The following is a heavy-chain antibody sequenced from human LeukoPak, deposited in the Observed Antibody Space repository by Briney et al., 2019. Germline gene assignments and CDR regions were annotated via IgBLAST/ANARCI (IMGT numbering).Heavy chain of an antibody. Sequence: SQTLSLTCTVSGGSISSYYWSWIRQPPGKGLEWIGYIYYSGSTNYNPSLKSRVTISVATSKNQFSLKLSSVTAADTAVYYCAGGGSFYYDTWFDPWGQGTLVTVSS. V-gene: IGHV4-59*01. CDR2: IYYSGST. CDR1: GGSISSYY. D-gene: IGHD3-22*01. J-gene: IGHJ5*02. CDR3: AGGGSFYYDTWFDP.